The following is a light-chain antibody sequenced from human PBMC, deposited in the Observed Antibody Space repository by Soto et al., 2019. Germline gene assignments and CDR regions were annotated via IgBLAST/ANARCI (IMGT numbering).Light chain of an antibody. CDR1: QSISSW. J-gene: IGKJ1*01. CDR3: QQYNSYSWT. CDR2: DAS. Sequence: DIQMTQSPSTLSASVGDRVTITCRASQSISSWLAWYQQKPGKAPKLLIYDASNLESGVPSRFSGSGSGTEFTLTISSLQPDDFATYYCQQYNSYSWTFGQGTKV. V-gene: IGKV1-5*01.